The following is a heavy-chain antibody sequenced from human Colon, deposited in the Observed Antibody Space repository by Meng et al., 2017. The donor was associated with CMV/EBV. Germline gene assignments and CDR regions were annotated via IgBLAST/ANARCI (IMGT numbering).Heavy chain of an antibody. CDR1: GYSINIGYY. J-gene: IGHJ4*02. D-gene: IGHD2-2*01. CDR3: ARIKGYCSSDSCYPDY. Sequence: SETLSLTCTVSGYSINIGYYWGWIRQPPGKGLEWIGTIYHSGSTYYNPSLKSRVTISVDTSKNQFSLKLSSVTAADTAIYYCARIKGYCSSDSCYPDYWGQGTLVTVS. CDR2: IYHSGST. V-gene: IGHV4-38-2*02.